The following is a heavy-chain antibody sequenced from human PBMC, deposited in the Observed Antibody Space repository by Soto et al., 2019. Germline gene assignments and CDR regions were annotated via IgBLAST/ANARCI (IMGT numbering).Heavy chain of an antibody. Sequence: QVQLQXXXAGXXXXXXXXSLTXAVYGGSFSGYYWSWIRQPPGKGLEWIGEINHSGSTNYNPSLKSRVTISVDTSKNQFSLKLSSVTAADTAVYYCARRRLFDYWGQGTLVTVSS. V-gene: IGHV4-34*01. CDR1: GGSFSGYY. J-gene: IGHJ4*02. D-gene: IGHD3-22*01. CDR2: INHSGST. CDR3: ARRRLFDY.